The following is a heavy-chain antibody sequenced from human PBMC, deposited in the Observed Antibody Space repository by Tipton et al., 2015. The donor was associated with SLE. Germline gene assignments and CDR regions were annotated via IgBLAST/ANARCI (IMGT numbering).Heavy chain of an antibody. V-gene: IGHV4-39*07. CDR2: IYYSGST. J-gene: IGHJ4*02. CDR1: GGSISSSSYY. Sequence: LRLSCTVSGGSISSSSYYWGWIRQPPGKGLEWIGSIYYSGSTYYNPSLKSRVTISVDTSQNQFSLKLSSVTAADTAVYYCARANPAPFSGIAADLDYWGQGTLVTVSS. CDR3: ARANPAPFSGIAADLDY. D-gene: IGHD6-13*01.